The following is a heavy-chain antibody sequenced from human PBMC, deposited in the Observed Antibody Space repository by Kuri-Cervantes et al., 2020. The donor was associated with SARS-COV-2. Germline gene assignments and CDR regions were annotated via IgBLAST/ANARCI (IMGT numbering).Heavy chain of an antibody. V-gene: IGHV4-59*11. D-gene: IGHD2-8*01. J-gene: IGHJ3*02. CDR3: ARDAIVLMVYAIKEDAFDI. CDR1: GGSISSHY. CDR2: IYYSGST. Sequence: SETLSLTCTVSGGSISSHYWSWIRQPPGKGLEWIGYIYYSGSTNYNPSLKSRVTISVDTSKNQFSLKLSSVTAADTAVYYCARDAIVLMVYAIKEDAFDIWGQGTMVTVSS.